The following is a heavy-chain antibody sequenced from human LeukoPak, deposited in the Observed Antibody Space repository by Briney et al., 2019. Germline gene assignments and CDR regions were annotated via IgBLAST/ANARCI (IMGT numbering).Heavy chain of an antibody. CDR1: GFTFSGYY. D-gene: IGHD3-3*01. CDR2: IYSGGST. V-gene: IGHV3-66*02. J-gene: IGHJ6*03. CDR3: ARATFWSGYQRDSWYMDV. Sequence: PGGSLRLSCEASGFTFSGYYMTWVRQAPGKGLEWVSVIYSGGSTYYSDSVTGRLTISRYTSENTLYLHMNSLRAEDTAVYYCARATFWSGYQRDSWYMDVWGKGTTVTVSS.